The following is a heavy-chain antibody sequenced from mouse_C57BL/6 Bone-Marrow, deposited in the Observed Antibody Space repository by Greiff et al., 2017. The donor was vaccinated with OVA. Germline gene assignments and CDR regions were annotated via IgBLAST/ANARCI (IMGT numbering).Heavy chain of an antibody. CDR3: ARWVNYYGTPFAY. J-gene: IGHJ3*01. CDR1: GYTFTSYW. CDR2: IDPSDSYT. Sequence: VQLQQPGAELVMPGASVKLSCKASGYTFTSYWMHWVKQRPGQGLEWIGEIDPSDSYTNYNQKFKGKSTLTVDKSSSTAYMQLSSLTSEDSAVYYCARWVNYYGTPFAYWGQGTLVTVSS. V-gene: IGHV1-69*01. D-gene: IGHD1-1*01.